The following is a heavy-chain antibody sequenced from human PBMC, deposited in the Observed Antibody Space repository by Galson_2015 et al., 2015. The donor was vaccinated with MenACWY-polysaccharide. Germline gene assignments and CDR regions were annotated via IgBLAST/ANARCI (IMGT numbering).Heavy chain of an antibody. CDR1: GFSFSTYW. CDR2: INRPGRDK. V-gene: IGHV3-7*01. Sequence: SLRLSCAASGFSFSTYWMSWARQAPGKGLEWVANINRPGRDKYYVDSVRGRFTISRDNAKNSVYLQMDSLRAEDTAVYYCARPSSGGSYYNDWGQGTLVTVSS. CDR3: ARPSSGGSYYND. J-gene: IGHJ4*02. D-gene: IGHD2-15*01.